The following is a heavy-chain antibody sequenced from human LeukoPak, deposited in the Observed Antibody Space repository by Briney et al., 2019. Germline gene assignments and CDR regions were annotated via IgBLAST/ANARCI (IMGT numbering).Heavy chain of an antibody. CDR3: ARDSLGTVFDY. CDR1: GFTFSSHS. Sequence: PGGSLRLSCAASGFTFSSHSMHWVRQAPGKGLGWVAVIWYDGSNKYYADSVKGRFTISRDNSKNTLYLQMNSLRAEDTAVYYCARDSLGTVFDYWGQGTLVTVSS. J-gene: IGHJ4*02. V-gene: IGHV3-33*01. D-gene: IGHD6-13*01. CDR2: IWYDGSNK.